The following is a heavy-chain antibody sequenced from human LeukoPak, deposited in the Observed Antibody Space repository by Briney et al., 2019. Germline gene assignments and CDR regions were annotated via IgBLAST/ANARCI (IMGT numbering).Heavy chain of an antibody. J-gene: IGHJ4*02. V-gene: IGHV3-23*01. Sequence: GGSLRLSCAASGFTFSSYAMSWVRQAPGKGLEWVSAISGSGGSTYYADSVKGRFTISRDNSKNTLYLQMNSLRAEDTAVYYCARDAVWFGELQGGYWGQGTLVTVSS. CDR3: ARDAVWFGELQGGY. CDR2: ISGSGGST. CDR1: GFTFSSYA. D-gene: IGHD3-10*01.